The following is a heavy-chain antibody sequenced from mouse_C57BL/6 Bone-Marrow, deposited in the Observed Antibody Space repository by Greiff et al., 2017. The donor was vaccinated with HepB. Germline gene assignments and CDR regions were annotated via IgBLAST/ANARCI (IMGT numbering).Heavy chain of an antibody. Sequence: QVHVKQSGAELVRPGASVTLSCKASGYTFTDYEMHWVKQTPVHGLEWIGAIDPETGGTAYNQKFKGKAILTADKSSSTAYMELRSLTSEDSAVYYCNHYYAMDYWGQGTSVTVSS. CDR2: IDPETGGT. CDR1: GYTFTDYE. J-gene: IGHJ4*01. V-gene: IGHV1-15*01. CDR3: NHYYAMDY.